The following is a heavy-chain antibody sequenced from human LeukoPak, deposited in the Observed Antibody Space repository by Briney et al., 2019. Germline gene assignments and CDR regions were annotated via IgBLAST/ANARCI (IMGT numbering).Heavy chain of an antibody. Sequence: ASVKVSCKASGYTFTSYDINWVRQATGQGLEWMGWTNPNSGNTGYAQKFQGRVTMTRNTSISTAYMELSSLRSEDTAVYYCARVPYIAAGRSDYWGQGTLVTVSS. CDR1: GYTFTSYD. J-gene: IGHJ4*02. V-gene: IGHV1-8*01. CDR2: TNPNSGNT. CDR3: ARVPYIAAGRSDY. D-gene: IGHD6-13*01.